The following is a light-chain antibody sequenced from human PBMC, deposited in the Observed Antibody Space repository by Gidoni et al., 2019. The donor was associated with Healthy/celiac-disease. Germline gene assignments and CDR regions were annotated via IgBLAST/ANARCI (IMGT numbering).Light chain of an antibody. J-gene: IGKJ1*01. CDR3: QQYGSSPTWT. Sequence: EIVLTQSPRTLSLSPGERATLSCRASQSVSSSYLAWDQQKPGQAPRLLIYGASSRATGIPDRFSGSGSGTDFTLTISRLEPEDFAVYYCQQYGSSPTWTFGQGTKVEIK. CDR1: QSVSSSY. CDR2: GAS. V-gene: IGKV3-20*01.